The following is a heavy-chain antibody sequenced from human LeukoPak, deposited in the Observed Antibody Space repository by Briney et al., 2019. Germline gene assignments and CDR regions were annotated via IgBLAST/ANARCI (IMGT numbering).Heavy chain of an antibody. V-gene: IGHV4-59*12. J-gene: IGHJ4*02. CDR3: ARESADYVSGSFSDY. Sequence: SETLSLTCSVSGGSMKDYYWSWIRQPPGKGLEWIAYINDNGHSGYNPALESRVTISVDTSKNHFSLRLRSVTAADTAVYFCARESADYVSGSFSDYWGLEFLVTVSS. D-gene: IGHD3-16*01. CDR1: GGSMKDYY. CDR2: INDNGHS.